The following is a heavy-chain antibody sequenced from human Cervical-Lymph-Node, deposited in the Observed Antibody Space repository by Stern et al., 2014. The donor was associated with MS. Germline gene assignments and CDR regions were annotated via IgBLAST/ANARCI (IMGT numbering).Heavy chain of an antibody. CDR3: ATVRGAAGYYYQGLDV. Sequence: MQLVQSGAEVKKPGESLKISCKGSGYRFTTYWIGWVRQMPGKGLEWMGIISPGAPDTRDSPSFQGQVTISADKSTSTAYLQWSSLRASGTAMYYCATVRGAAGYYYQGLDVWGQGTTVTVSS. D-gene: IGHD6-13*01. CDR2: ISPGAPDT. CDR1: GYRFTTYW. J-gene: IGHJ6*02. V-gene: IGHV5-51*01.